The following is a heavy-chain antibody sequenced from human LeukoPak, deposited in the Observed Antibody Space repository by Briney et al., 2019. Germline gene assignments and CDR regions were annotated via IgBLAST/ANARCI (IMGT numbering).Heavy chain of an antibody. J-gene: IGHJ4*02. V-gene: IGHV3-64*01. CDR2: ISSDGGST. CDR3: ARADCSSSSCYTVSY. D-gene: IGHD2-2*02. CDR1: GFTFNIYP. Sequence: PGGSLSFSCPPSGFTFNIYPMKWAGQPQGRGLKWVPGISSDGGSTYYANSVKGRFIISRDNSKNTVYLQMGSLRAEDMAVYYCARADCSSSSCYTVSYWGQGTLVTVSS.